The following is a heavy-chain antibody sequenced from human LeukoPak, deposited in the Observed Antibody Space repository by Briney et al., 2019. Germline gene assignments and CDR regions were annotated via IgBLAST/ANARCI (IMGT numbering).Heavy chain of an antibody. Sequence: GEFLQFSSQGSGCSFTSCGSGWVRKMSGKGLEWIGNIYPGDSDTRYSPSFQGQVTISADKSISTAYLQWSSLKASDTAMYYCARPPLYCDSTRCHFDYWGQGTLVTVSS. V-gene: IGHV5-51*01. D-gene: IGHD2-2*01. CDR2: IYPGDSDT. J-gene: IGHJ4*02. CDR1: GCSFTSCG. CDR3: ARPPLYCDSTRCHFDY.